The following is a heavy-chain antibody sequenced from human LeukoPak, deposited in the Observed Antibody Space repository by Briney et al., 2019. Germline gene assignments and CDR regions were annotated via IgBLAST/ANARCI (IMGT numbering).Heavy chain of an antibody. J-gene: IGHJ3*02. CDR2: ISSRGSYT. CDR3: ARIDAFDI. CDR1: GFTFSNYN. V-gene: IGHV3-21*06. Sequence: GGSLRLSCAASGFTFSNYNMNWVRQAPGKGLERVSYISSRGSYTYYADSVKGRFTISRDNAKNSLYLQMNSLRVEDTAVYYCARIDAFDIWGQGTMVTVSS.